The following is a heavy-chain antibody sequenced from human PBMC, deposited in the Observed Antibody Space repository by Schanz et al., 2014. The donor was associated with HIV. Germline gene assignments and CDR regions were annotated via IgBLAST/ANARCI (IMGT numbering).Heavy chain of an antibody. CDR2: ISYDGSNK. J-gene: IGHJ6*02. V-gene: IGHV3-30*18. Sequence: QVQLVESGGGVLQPGRSLRLSCAASGFTFSTYGMHWVRQAPGKGLEWVPFISYDGSNKYYADSVKGRFTISRDNSKNTLYVQMNRLRAEDTAVYYCAKVATWDYYGMDVWGQGTTVTVSS. CDR1: GFTFSTYG. CDR3: AKVATWDYYGMDV.